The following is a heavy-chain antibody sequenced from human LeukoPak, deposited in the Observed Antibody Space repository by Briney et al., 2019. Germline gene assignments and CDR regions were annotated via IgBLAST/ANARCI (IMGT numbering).Heavy chain of an antibody. V-gene: IGHV3-48*01. CDR3: ARFSGGRILAFDF. J-gene: IGHJ3*01. D-gene: IGHD2-8*02. CDR2: ISSNGDTV. Sequence: PGGSLRLSCTASGFPFNSYIMNWVRQAPGKGLEWISYISSNGDTVYYADSVKGRFTISRDNAKNSLYLQMNSLRVEDTAVYYCARFSGGRILAFDFWGRGTMVTVSS. CDR1: GFPFNSYI.